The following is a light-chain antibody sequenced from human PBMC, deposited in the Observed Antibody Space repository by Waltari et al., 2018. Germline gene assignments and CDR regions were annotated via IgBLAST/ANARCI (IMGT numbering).Light chain of an antibody. V-gene: IGKV1-5*03. Sequence: DIQMTQSPSTLSASVGDRVTISCRASQSVGTWFAWYQPKPGKAPKLLIYMASSLDSGVPSRFSGSGSGTDFTLTISSLQPDGFATYSCQQYSSFSTFGQGTKV. CDR2: MAS. CDR1: QSVGTW. CDR3: QQYSSFST. J-gene: IGKJ2*01.